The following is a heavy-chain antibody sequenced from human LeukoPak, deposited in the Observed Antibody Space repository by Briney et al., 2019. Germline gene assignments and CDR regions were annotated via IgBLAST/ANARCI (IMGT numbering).Heavy chain of an antibody. Sequence: SVKLSCKASGYTFTSSYMHWVRQAPGQRLEWMALINPSGATPTYAQKLPRRVTMTRDTSTSTVYMELSSLRSEDTAVYYCARHLRRHGYNFAFDIWGQGTMVTVSS. CDR3: ARHLRRHGYNFAFDI. D-gene: IGHD5-24*01. V-gene: IGHV1-46*01. J-gene: IGHJ3*02. CDR2: INPSGATP. CDR1: GYTFTSSY.